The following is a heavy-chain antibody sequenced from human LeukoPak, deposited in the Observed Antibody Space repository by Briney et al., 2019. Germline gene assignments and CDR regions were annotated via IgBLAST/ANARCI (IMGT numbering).Heavy chain of an antibody. CDR3: ARDGGSGRYT. J-gene: IGHJ5*02. CDR1: GGSISSYY. V-gene: IGHV4-59*12. Sequence: PSETLSLTCTVSGGSISSYYWSWIRQPPGKGLERIGYMYYTGSTSYNPSLKSRVTMSVDTSKNQFSLKLSSVTAADTAVYYCARDGGSGRYTWGQGTLVTVSS. CDR2: MYYTGST. D-gene: IGHD3-10*01.